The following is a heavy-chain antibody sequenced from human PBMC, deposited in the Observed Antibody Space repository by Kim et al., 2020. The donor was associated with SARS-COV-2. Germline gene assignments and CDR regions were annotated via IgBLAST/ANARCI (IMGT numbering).Heavy chain of an antibody. Sequence: GGSLRLSCAASGFTFSSYCMHWVRQAPGKGLEWVSRINSDGSSTSYADSVKGRFTISRDNAKNTLYLQMNSLRAEDTAVYYCALDYYDSSGRYYYYGMDVWGQGTTVTVS. J-gene: IGHJ6*02. D-gene: IGHD3-22*01. V-gene: IGHV3-74*01. CDR1: GFTFSSYC. CDR2: INSDGSST. CDR3: ALDYYDSSGRYYYYGMDV.